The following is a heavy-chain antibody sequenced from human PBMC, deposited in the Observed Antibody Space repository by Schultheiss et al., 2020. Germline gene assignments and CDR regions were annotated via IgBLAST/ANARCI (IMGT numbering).Heavy chain of an antibody. D-gene: IGHD2-2*01. Sequence: GGSLRLSCAASGFTFSNAWMNWVRQAPGKGLEWVSAISGSGGSTYYADSVKGRFTISRDNSKNTLYLQMNSLRAEDTAVYYCAKDLVVPAAIIGAFDIWGQGTMVTVSS. CDR2: ISGSGGST. V-gene: IGHV3-23*01. CDR1: GFTFSNAW. CDR3: AKDLVVPAAIIGAFDI. J-gene: IGHJ3*02.